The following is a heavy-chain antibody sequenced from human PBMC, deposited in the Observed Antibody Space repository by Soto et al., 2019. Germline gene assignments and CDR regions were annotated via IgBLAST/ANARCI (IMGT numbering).Heavy chain of an antibody. CDR2: IRSKAYGGTT. J-gene: IGHJ3*02. CDR3: TRHPLTYYYDSSGSPSAFDI. CDR1: GFTFGEYA. D-gene: IGHD3-22*01. V-gene: IGHV3-49*04. Sequence: GGSLRISCTASGFTFGEYAMSWGRQAPGKGLEWVGFIRSKAYGGTTEYAASVKGRFTISRDDSKSIAYLQMNSLKTEDTAVYYCTRHPLTYYYDSSGSPSAFDIWGQGTMVTVSS.